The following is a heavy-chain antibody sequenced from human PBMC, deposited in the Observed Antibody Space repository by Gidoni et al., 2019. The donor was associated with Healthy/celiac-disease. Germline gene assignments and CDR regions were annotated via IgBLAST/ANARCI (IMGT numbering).Heavy chain of an antibody. Sequence: EVQLVESGGGLVQPGRSLRLSCAASGFPFDDYAMHWVRQAPGKGLEWVSGISWNSGSIGYADSVKGRFTISRDNAKNSLYLQMNSLRAEDTALYYCAKAIGAPGLNYYYYYMDVWGKGTTVTVSS. J-gene: IGHJ6*03. CDR2: ISWNSGSI. CDR1: GFPFDDYA. D-gene: IGHD6-6*01. V-gene: IGHV3-9*01. CDR3: AKAIGAPGLNYYYYYMDV.